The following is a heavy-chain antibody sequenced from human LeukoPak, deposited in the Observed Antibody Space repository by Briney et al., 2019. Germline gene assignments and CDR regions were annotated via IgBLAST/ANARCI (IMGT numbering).Heavy chain of an antibody. D-gene: IGHD3-3*01. CDR1: GGSISSSSYY. V-gene: IGHV4-39*01. Sequence: PSETLSLTCTVSGGSISSSSYYWGWIRQPPGKGLEWIGSIYYSGSTYYNPSLKSRVTISVDTSKNQFSLKLSSVTAADTAVYYCARAEDFWSGYNWFDPWGQGTLVTVSS. CDR3: ARAEDFWSGYNWFDP. CDR2: IYYSGST. J-gene: IGHJ5*02.